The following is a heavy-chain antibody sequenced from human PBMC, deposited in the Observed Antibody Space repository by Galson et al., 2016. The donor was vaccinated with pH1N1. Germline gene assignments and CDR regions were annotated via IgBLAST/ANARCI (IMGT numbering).Heavy chain of an antibody. CDR1: GYSIRNGYF. D-gene: IGHD3-22*01. CDR2: IYHSGTT. Sequence: SETLSLTCAVSGYSIRNGYFWGWIRQPSGQGLEWIGIIYHSGTTYYNPSLESRVTISVDTSKNQFSLKVRSVTAADTAVYYCARHPRYYDSSGYYFDYWGQGVLVTVSS. V-gene: IGHV4-38-2*01. J-gene: IGHJ4*02. CDR3: ARHPRYYDSSGYYFDY.